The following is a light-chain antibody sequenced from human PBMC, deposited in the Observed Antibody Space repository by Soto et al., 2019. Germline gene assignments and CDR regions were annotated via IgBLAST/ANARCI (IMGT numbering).Light chain of an antibody. CDR1: QSVYSTY. CDR3: QQYVNSPRT. J-gene: IGKJ1*01. V-gene: IGKV3-20*01. CDR2: DAS. Sequence: EIVLTQSPGTLSLSPGERATLSCRASQSVYSTYLAWYQQKPGQAPRLLIYDASSRATGIPDRFSGSGSGTDFTLTISRLEPEDFAVYYCQQYVNSPRTIGEGTKGDIK.